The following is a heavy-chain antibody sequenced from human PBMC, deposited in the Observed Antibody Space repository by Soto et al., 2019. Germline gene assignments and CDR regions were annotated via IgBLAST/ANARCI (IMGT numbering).Heavy chain of an antibody. Sequence: SETLSLPCTVSGGSISSGGYYWSWIRQHPGKRLEWIGYIYYSGSTYYNPSLKSRVTISVDTSMNQFSLKLNSVTVPATAVYFCASNPAYCGGDCDPKTTGRNFRLEYCSQRTLVRVS. V-gene: IGHV4-31*03. J-gene: IGHJ4*02. D-gene: IGHD2-21*02. CDR2: IYYSGST. CDR1: GGSISSGGYY. CDR3: ASNPAYCGGDCDPKTTGRNFRLEY.